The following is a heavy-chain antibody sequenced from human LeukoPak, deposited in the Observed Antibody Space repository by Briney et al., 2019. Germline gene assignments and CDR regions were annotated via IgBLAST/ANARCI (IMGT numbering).Heavy chain of an antibody. CDR3: ARDARWFGEPVRFDP. D-gene: IGHD3-10*01. J-gene: IGHJ5*02. CDR1: GFAFSSYW. V-gene: IGHV3-7*01. CDR2: IKQDGSEK. Sequence: GGSLRLSCAASGFAFSSYWMSWVRQAPGKGLEWVANIKQDGSEKYYVDSVKGRFTISRDNAKNSLYLQMNSLRAEDTAVYYCARDARWFGEPVRFDPWGQGTLVTVSS.